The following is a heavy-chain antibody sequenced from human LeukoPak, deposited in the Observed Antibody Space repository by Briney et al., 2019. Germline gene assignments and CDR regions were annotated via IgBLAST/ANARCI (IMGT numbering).Heavy chain of an antibody. V-gene: IGHV3-23*01. Sequence: GGSLRLSCAASGFTFSSYDMSWVRQAPGKGLEWVSGINKSGGGTYYADSVKGRFTMSRDNSKNTLFLQMNSLRADDTALYFCARSRMIHRGSVTMDYGLDVWGEGTTVTVSS. CDR1: GFTFSSYD. CDR2: INKSGGGT. J-gene: IGHJ6*04. D-gene: IGHD3-10*01. CDR3: ARSRMIHRGSVTMDYGLDV.